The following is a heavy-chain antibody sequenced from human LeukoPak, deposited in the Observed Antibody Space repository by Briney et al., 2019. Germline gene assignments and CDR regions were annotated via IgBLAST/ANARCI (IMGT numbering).Heavy chain of an antibody. Sequence: GGSLRLSCAASGFTFSSYWMHWVRQAPGKGLVWVSRINSDGSSTSYADSVKGRFTISRDNAKNTLYLQMNSLRAEDTAVYYCARGTTKPTKYDFWSGYYISDYWGRGTLVTVSS. CDR2: INSDGSST. J-gene: IGHJ4*02. CDR3: ARGTTKPTKYDFWSGYYISDY. D-gene: IGHD3-3*01. V-gene: IGHV3-74*01. CDR1: GFTFSSYW.